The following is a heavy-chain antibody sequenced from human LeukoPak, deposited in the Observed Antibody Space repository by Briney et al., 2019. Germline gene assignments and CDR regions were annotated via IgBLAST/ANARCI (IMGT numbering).Heavy chain of an antibody. CDR1: GGSISSYY. V-gene: IGHV4-4*07. Sequence: SETLSLTCTVSGGSISSYYWSWIRQPAGEGLEWIGRFYTRGITNYNPSLKSRVTMSVDTSKNQFSLKLSSVTDADTAVYYCARALSYYDSSGYGGDAFDIWGQGTMVTVSS. CDR2: FYTRGIT. J-gene: IGHJ3*02. CDR3: ARALSYYDSSGYGGDAFDI. D-gene: IGHD3-22*01.